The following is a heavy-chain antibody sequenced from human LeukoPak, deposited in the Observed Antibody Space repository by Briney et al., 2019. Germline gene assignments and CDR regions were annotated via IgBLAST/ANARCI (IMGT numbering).Heavy chain of an antibody. Sequence: SQTLSLTCTVSGDSISSGSYCWRWIRQPAGKGLEWIERIYTSGSTNYNPSLKSRVTISVDTSKNQFSLKLSSVTAADTAVYYCAREGKDSSGYYYESWFDPWGQGTLVTVSS. J-gene: IGHJ5*02. CDR3: AREGKDSSGYYYESWFDP. CDR1: GDSISSGSYC. V-gene: IGHV4-61*02. D-gene: IGHD3-22*01. CDR2: IYTSGST.